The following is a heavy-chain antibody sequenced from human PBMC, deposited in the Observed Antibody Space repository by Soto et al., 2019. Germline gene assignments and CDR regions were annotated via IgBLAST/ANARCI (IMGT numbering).Heavy chain of an antibody. D-gene: IGHD3-22*01. CDR1: GGTFSSYA. J-gene: IGHJ5*02. V-gene: IGHV1-69*13. Sequence: GASVKVSCKASGGTFSSYAISWVRQAPGQGLEWMGGIIPIFGTANYAQKFQGRVTITADESTSTAYMELSSLRSEDAAVYYCARDPKEYDSSDNWFDPWGQGTLVTVSS. CDR2: IIPIFGTA. CDR3: ARDPKEYDSSDNWFDP.